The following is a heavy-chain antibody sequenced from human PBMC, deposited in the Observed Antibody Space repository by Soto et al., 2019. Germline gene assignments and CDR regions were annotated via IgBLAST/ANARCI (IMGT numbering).Heavy chain of an antibody. CDR3: ARNPVRGANYFDY. CDR2: INHSGST. D-gene: IGHD3-10*01. Sequence: KPSETLSLTCAVYGGSFSGYYWSWIRQPPGKGLEWIGEINHSGSTNYNPSLKSRVTISVDTSKNQFSLKLSSVTAADTAVYYCARNPVRGANYFDYWGQGTLVTVSS. CDR1: GGSFSGYY. V-gene: IGHV4-34*01. J-gene: IGHJ4*02.